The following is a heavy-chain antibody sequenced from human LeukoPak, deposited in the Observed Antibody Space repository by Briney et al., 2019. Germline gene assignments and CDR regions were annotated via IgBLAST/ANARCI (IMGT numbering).Heavy chain of an antibody. J-gene: IGHJ4*02. CDR2: INSDGSST. D-gene: IGHD5-18*01. V-gene: IGHV3-74*01. Sequence: GGSLRLSCAASGFTFSNYWMHWVRHAPGKGLVWVSRINSDGSSTTYAHSVKGRFTMSRDNAKNTLYLQMNSLRAEDTAVYYCARGGITAMDGCWGQGTLVTVSS. CDR1: GFTFSNYW. CDR3: ARGGITAMDGC.